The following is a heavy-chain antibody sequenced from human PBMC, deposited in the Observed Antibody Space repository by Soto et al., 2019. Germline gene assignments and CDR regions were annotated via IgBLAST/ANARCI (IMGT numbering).Heavy chain of an antibody. J-gene: IGHJ4*02. Sequence: ASVKVSCKASGGTFSSYTISWVRQAPGQGLEWMGRIIPILGIANYAQKFQGRVTITADKSTSTAYMELSSLRSEDTAVYYCAKVRGVMGPRDGFDYWGQGTLVTVSS. D-gene: IGHD3-10*01. CDR3: AKVRGVMGPRDGFDY. CDR2: IIPILGIA. V-gene: IGHV1-69*02. CDR1: GGTFSSYT.